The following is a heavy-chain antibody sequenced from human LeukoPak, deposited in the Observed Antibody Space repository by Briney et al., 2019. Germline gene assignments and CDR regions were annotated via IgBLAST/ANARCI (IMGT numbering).Heavy chain of an antibody. D-gene: IGHD1/OR15-1a*01. CDR1: GFTFSQYS. CDR3: AKGTKPVMTIPDY. V-gene: IGHV3-48*02. Sequence: GGSLRLSCEASGFTFSQYSMNWVRQAPGKGLEWVSYINSRSSPIHYADSVKGRFAVSRDNARNSLFLQMNSLRDEDTAMYYCAKGTKPVMTIPDYWGQGILVTVSS. J-gene: IGHJ4*02. CDR2: INSRSSPI.